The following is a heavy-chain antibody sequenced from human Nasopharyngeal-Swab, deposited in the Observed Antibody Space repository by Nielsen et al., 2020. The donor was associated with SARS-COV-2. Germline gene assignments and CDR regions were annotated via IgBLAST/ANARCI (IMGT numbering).Heavy chain of an antibody. CDR3: ARQETGGYQYYFDY. V-gene: IGHV4-39*01. D-gene: IGHD5-12*01. Sequence: IRQPPGKGLEWIGSIYYSGSTYYNPSLKSRVTISVDTSKNQFSLKLSSVTAADTAVYYCARQETGGYQYYFDYWGQGTLVTVSS. CDR2: IYYSGST. J-gene: IGHJ4*02.